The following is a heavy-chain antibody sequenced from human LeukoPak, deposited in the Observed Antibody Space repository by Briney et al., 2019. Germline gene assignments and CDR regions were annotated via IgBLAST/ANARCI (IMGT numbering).Heavy chain of an antibody. Sequence: SETLSLTCAVYGGSFSGYYWSWIRQPPGKGLEWIGEINHSGSTNYNPSLKSRGTISVDTSKNQFSLKLSSVTAADTAVYYCARGGVSSRRAYFDYWGQGTLVTVSS. V-gene: IGHV4-34*01. D-gene: IGHD6-13*01. CDR1: GGSFSGYY. CDR2: INHSGST. CDR3: ARGGVSSRRAYFDY. J-gene: IGHJ4*02.